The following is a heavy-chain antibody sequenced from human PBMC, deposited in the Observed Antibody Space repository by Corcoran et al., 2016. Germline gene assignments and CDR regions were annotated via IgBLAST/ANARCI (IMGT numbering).Heavy chain of an antibody. Sequence: QVQLVQSGAEVKKPGASVKVSCKASGYTFTSYGISWVRQAPGQGLEWMGIINPSGGSTSYAQKFQGRVTMTRDTSTSTVYMELSSLRSEDTAVYYCARDFDSSYPTFYYYYGMDVWGQGTTVTVSS. CDR2: INPSGGST. CDR3: ARDFDSSYPTFYYYYGMDV. CDR1: GYTFTSYG. J-gene: IGHJ6*02. V-gene: IGHV1-46*01. D-gene: IGHD6-6*01.